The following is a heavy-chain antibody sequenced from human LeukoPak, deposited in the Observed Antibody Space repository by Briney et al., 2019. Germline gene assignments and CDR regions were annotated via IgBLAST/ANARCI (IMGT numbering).Heavy chain of an antibody. D-gene: IGHD3-3*01. J-gene: IGHJ6*02. CDR1: GFSFSGYW. CDR3: VRNDRYYDFRSGLTSYGMDV. V-gene: IGHV3-7*01. CDR2: IKQDGSEN. Sequence: GGSLRLSCAASGFSFSGYWMNWVRQAPGKGLEWVANIKQDGSENYYMDSVKGRFTIPRDNAKKSLYLQMNSLRAEDTAVYYCVRNDRYYDFRSGLTSYGMDVWGQGTTVIVSS.